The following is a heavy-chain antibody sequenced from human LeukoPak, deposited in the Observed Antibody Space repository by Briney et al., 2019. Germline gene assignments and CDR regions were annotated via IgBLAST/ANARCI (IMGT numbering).Heavy chain of an antibody. D-gene: IGHD3-10*01. Sequence: GESLKISCKGSGYSFTSYWIGLVRQMPGKGLEWMGSNYPADSDTRYSPSFQGQVTISADKSISTAYLQWSSLKASDTAMYYCARQRSLWFGELIELDYWGQGTLVTVSS. V-gene: IGHV5-51*01. CDR1: GYSFTSYW. CDR2: NYPADSDT. J-gene: IGHJ4*02. CDR3: ARQRSLWFGELIELDY.